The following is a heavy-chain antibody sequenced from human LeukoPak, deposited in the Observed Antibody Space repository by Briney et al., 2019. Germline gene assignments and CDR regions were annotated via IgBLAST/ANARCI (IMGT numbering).Heavy chain of an antibody. CDR3: ARGGLIAARPSYFDY. D-gene: IGHD6-6*01. J-gene: IGHJ4*02. Sequence: GESLKISCKTSGYIFTTYWIGWVRQMPGRGLEWMALVYPGDSDTRYSPSFQGQVTISADKSISTAYLQWSSLKASDTAMYYCARGGLIAARPSYFDYWGQGTLVTVSS. CDR2: VYPGDSDT. CDR1: GYIFTTYW. V-gene: IGHV5-51*01.